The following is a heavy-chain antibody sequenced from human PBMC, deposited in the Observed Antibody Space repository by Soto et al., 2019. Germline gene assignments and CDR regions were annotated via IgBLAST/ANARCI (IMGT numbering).Heavy chain of an antibody. D-gene: IGHD2-2*01. Sequence: TLSLTCTVSGDSISSYYWSWIRQPPGKALEWLALIDWDDDKYYSTSLKTRLTISKDTSKNQVVLTMTNMDPVDTATYYCARIPAIVVVPAAIPGVYYYYGMDVWGQGTTVTVSS. CDR3: ARIPAIVVVPAAIPGVYYYYGMDV. V-gene: IGHV2-70*18. J-gene: IGHJ6*02. CDR2: IDWDDDK. CDR1: GDSISSYYW.